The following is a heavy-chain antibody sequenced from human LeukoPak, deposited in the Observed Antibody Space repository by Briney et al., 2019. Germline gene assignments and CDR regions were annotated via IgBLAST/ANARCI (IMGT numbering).Heavy chain of an antibody. J-gene: IGHJ5*02. CDR1: GGSISSYY. D-gene: IGHD3-3*01. CDR3: AGSDINYDFWRTTLGGFDP. CDR2: IYYSGST. V-gene: IGHV4-59*01. Sequence: PSETLSLTCTVSGGSISSYYWSWIRQPPGKGLEWIGYIYYSGSTNYNPSLKSRATISVDTSKNQFSLKLSSVTAADTAVYYCAGSDINYDFWRTTLGGFDPWGQGTLVTVSS.